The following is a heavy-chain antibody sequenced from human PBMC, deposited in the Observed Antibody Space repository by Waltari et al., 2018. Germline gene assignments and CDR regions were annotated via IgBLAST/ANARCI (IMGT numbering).Heavy chain of an antibody. J-gene: IGHJ6*02. CDR2: IYYSGST. D-gene: IGHD1-1*01. CDR3: ARHKAGNYYYYYYGMDV. V-gene: IGHV4-59*01. Sequence: QVQLQESGPGLVKPSETLSLTCTVSGGSISSYYWSWIRQPPGKGLEWIGYIYYSGSTNYTPSLKSRVTISVDTSKNQFSLKLSSVTAADTAVYYCARHKAGNYYYYYYGMDVWGQGTTVTVSS. CDR1: GGSISSYY.